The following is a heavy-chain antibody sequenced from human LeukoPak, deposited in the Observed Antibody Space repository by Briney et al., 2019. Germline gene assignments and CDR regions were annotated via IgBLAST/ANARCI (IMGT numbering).Heavy chain of an antibody. Sequence: ASVKVSCKASGYTFTSYDINWVRQATGQGLEWMGWMNPDSGNTGYAQKFQGRVTMTRNTSISTAYMELSSLRSEDTAVYYCARGSFYGSGRGLDYWGQGTLVTVSS. CDR1: GYTFTSYD. CDR3: ARGSFYGSGRGLDY. D-gene: IGHD3-10*01. J-gene: IGHJ4*02. CDR2: MNPDSGNT. V-gene: IGHV1-8*01.